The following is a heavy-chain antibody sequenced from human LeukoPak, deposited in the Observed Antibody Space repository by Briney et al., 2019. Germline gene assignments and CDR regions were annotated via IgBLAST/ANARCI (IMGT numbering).Heavy chain of an antibody. J-gene: IGHJ4*02. V-gene: IGHV4-39*01. Sequence: PSETLSLTCTVSGGSISSGSYYWGWIRQPPGKGLEWIGSIYYSGSTYYNPSLKSRVTISVDTSKNQFSLKLSSVTAADTAVYYCASRSFGVVNVDYWGQGTLVTVSS. CDR1: GGSISSGSYY. CDR2: IYYSGST. D-gene: IGHD3-3*01. CDR3: ASRSFGVVNVDY.